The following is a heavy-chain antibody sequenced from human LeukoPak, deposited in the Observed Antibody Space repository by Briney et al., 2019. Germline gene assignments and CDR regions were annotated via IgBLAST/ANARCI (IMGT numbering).Heavy chain of an antibody. Sequence: ASVTVSCKASGGTFSSYAISWVRQATGQGLEWMGWINPNSGNTGYTQKFQGRVTMTRNTSLSTAYMELTSLKSEDTAVYYCARSLGTYWGKDFLNWFDPWGQGTLVTVSS. D-gene: IGHD3-16*01. CDR2: INPNSGNT. J-gene: IGHJ5*02. V-gene: IGHV1-8*02. CDR3: ARSLGTYWGKDFLNWFDP. CDR1: GGTFSSYA.